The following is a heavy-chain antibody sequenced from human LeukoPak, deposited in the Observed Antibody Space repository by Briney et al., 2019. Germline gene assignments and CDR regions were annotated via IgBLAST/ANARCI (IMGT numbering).Heavy chain of an antibody. CDR3: ARDQYSSSWYGPYYYGMDV. D-gene: IGHD6-13*01. Sequence: GGSLRLSCAASGFTVSSNYMSWVRQAPGKGLEWVSVIYSGGSTYYADSVKGRFTISRDNSKNTLYLQMNSLSAEDTAVYYCARDQYSSSWYGPYYYGMDVWGQGTTVTVSS. CDR1: GFTVSSNY. J-gene: IGHJ6*02. CDR2: IYSGGST. V-gene: IGHV3-53*01.